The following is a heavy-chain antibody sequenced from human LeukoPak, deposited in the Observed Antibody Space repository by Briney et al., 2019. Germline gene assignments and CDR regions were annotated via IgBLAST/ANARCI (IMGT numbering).Heavy chain of an antibody. CDR2: IRYDGSNK. J-gene: IGHJ4*02. V-gene: IGHV3-30*02. CDR3: AKTLSSYGGSDY. D-gene: IGHD4-23*01. CDR1: VFTFSSHG. Sequence: PEWSLTLSRAASVFTFSSHGMHWVRQAPGKGLAWVAFIRYDGSNKYYADSVKGRFTISTNNSKNTLYLQMNSLRAEDTAVYYCAKTLSSYGGSDYWGQGTLVTVSS.